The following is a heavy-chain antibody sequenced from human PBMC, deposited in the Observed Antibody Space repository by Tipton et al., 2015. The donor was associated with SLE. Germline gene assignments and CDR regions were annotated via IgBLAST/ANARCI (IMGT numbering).Heavy chain of an antibody. D-gene: IGHD3-3*01. CDR2: IDQFGSA. CDR1: GGSITGYY. CDR3: ARHGYDFWSGCYLHFFDV. J-gene: IGHJ3*01. V-gene: IGHV4-59*08. Sequence: TLSLTCIVSGGSITGYYWSWIRQPPGKRLEWIGYIDQFGSANYNPSLQNRVTISVGRSRTQFSLKLRSVSASDSAMYYCARHGYDFWSGCYLHFFDVWGQVTMPTVSS.